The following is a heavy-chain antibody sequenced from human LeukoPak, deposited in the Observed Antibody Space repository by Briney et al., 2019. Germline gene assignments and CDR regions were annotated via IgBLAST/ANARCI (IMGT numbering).Heavy chain of an antibody. V-gene: IGHV3-15*01. J-gene: IGHJ5*02. CDR2: IKSKTDGGTT. D-gene: IGHD6-19*01. CDR3: TTVSRDSGWSKGFNWFDP. Sequence: GGSLRLSCAASGFTFSNAWMSWVRQAPGKGLEWVGRIKSKTDGGTTDYAAPVKGRFTISRDDSKNTLYLQMNSLKTEDTAVHYCTTVSRDSGWSKGFNWFDPWGRGTLVTVSS. CDR1: GFTFSNAW.